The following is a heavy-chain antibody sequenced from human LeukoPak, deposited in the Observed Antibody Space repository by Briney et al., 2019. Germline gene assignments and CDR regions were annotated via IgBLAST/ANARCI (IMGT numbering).Heavy chain of an antibody. V-gene: IGHV3-7*01. CDR3: ASQDIVATIDY. CDR1: GFTVSSNS. CDR2: IKQDGSEK. D-gene: IGHD5-12*01. J-gene: IGHJ4*02. Sequence: GGSLRLSCTASGFTVSSNSMSWVRQAPGKGLEWVANIKQDGSEKYYVDSVKGRFTISRDNAKNSLYLQMNSLRAEDTAVYYCASQDIVATIDYWGQGTLVTVSS.